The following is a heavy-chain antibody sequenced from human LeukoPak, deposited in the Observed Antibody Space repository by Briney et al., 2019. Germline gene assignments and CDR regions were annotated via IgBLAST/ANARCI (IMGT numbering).Heavy chain of an antibody. J-gene: IGHJ6*02. CDR1: GFTFSSYW. CDR3: AREGITMVRGVVYYYYGMDV. CDR2: IKQDRSEK. V-gene: IGHV3-7*01. D-gene: IGHD3-10*01. Sequence: GGSLRLSCAASGFTFSSYWMSWVRQAPGKGLEWVANIKQDRSEKYYVDSVKGRFTISRDNAKNSLYLQMNSLRAEDTAVYYCAREGITMVRGVVYYYYGMDVWGQGTTVTVSS.